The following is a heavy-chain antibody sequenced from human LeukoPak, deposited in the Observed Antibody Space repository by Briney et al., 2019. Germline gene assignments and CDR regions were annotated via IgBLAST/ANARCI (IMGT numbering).Heavy chain of an antibody. V-gene: IGHV3-23*01. Sequence: PGGSLRLSCAASGFTFSSYAMSWVRQAPGKGLEWVSAISESGDRTYYADSVKGRFTISRDNSRSTLYLQMNSLRADDTVVYYCARDPLGYCSGGSCSTRFDYWGQGTLVTVSS. CDR3: ARDPLGYCSGGSCSTRFDY. CDR1: GFTFSSYA. D-gene: IGHD2-15*01. CDR2: ISESGDRT. J-gene: IGHJ4*02.